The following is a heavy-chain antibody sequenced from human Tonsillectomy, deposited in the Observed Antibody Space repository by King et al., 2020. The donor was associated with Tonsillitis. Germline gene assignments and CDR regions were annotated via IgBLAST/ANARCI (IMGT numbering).Heavy chain of an antibody. CDR3: ARVARGDPGWYFAL. D-gene: IGHD2-21*01. CDR2: ISSSSSYI. Sequence: QLVQSGGGLVKPGGSLRLSCAASGFTFSSYSMNWVRQAPGKGLEWVSSISSSSSYIYYADSVKGRFTISRDNAKNSLYLQMNSLRAEDTAVYYCARVARGDPGWYFALWGRGTLVTVSS. CDR1: GFTFSSYS. V-gene: IGHV3-21*01. J-gene: IGHJ2*01.